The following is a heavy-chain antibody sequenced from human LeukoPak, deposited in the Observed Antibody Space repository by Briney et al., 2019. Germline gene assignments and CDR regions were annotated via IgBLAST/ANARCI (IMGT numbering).Heavy chain of an antibody. J-gene: IGHJ4*02. D-gene: IGHD3-22*01. CDR3: GRSQNYNDSSGYSY. Sequence: GGSLRLSCAASGFTFSSYSINWVRQAPGRGLEWVSSISSSSYYIYYADSVKGRFTVSRDNAKKSLYLQMNSLRAEDTAVYYCGRSQNYNDSSGYSYWGQGTLVTVSS. CDR2: ISSSSYYI. V-gene: IGHV3-21*01. CDR1: GFTFSSYS.